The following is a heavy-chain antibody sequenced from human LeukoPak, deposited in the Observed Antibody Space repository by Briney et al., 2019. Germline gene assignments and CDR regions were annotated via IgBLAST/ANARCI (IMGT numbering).Heavy chain of an antibody. CDR2: IKSKIDGGPI. J-gene: IGHJ4*02. Sequence: GGSLRLSCAASGFTFSNARMSWVRQAPGKGLEWVGRIKSKIDGGPIDYGAPVKGRFTISRDDSRNTLYLQMNSLKTEDTAVYYCTTRRQDGCWGQGTLVTVS. D-gene: IGHD6-25*01. V-gene: IGHV3-15*01. CDR3: TTRRQDGC. CDR1: GFTFSNAR.